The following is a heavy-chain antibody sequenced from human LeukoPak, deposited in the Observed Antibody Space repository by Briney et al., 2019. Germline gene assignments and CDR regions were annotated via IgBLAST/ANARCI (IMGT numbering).Heavy chain of an antibody. D-gene: IGHD4-23*01. CDR2: INPSGGST. Sequence: ASVKVSCKASGYTFTNYYIHSVRQAPGQGLEWMGMINPSGGSTNYAQKFQGRVTMTRDTSTSTVYMELSNLASWDTAAYYCATEEHGGYHDCWGQGTLVIVSS. CDR3: ATEEHGGYHDC. V-gene: IGHV1-46*01. CDR1: GYTFTNYY. J-gene: IGHJ4*02.